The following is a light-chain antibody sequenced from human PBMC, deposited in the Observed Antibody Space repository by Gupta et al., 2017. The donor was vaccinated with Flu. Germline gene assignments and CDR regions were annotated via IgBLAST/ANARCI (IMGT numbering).Light chain of an antibody. J-gene: IGLJ3*02. CDR1: SCDGGGYNY. CDR3: SAYAGSNLV. Sequence: AATTTSTGTSCDGGGYNYVSWYLQHPDNDHSLMIYGGSKRTAGAPVRFSGYKSGNTASLTVSVRQAEYEDDYYCSAYAGSNLVFGGGTKLTVL. CDR2: GGS. V-gene: IGLV2-8*01.